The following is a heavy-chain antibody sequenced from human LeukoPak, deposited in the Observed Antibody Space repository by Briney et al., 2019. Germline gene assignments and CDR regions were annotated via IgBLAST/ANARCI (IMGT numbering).Heavy chain of an antibody. CDR1: GGSIRSYY. CDR2: IYYSGST. Sequence: SETLSLTCTVSGGSIRSYYWSWIRQPPGKGLEWIGYIYYSGSTNYNPSLKSRVTISVDTSKNQFSLKLSSVTAADTAVYYCARTSDAFDIWGQGTMVTVSS. V-gene: IGHV4-59*08. CDR3: ARTSDAFDI. J-gene: IGHJ3*02.